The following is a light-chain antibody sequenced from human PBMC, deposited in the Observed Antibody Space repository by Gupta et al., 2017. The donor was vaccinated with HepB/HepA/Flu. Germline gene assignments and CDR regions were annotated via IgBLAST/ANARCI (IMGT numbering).Light chain of an antibody. Sequence: ETVLTQSPATLSLSPGERATLSCRASQSVDIYLAWYQQKSGQAPRLLIYDTSNRAKGIPARFSGSGYGTDFTLTISSLEPEDFAVYYWQQRRKWPPITFVKGTRLEI. J-gene: IGKJ5*01. V-gene: IGKV3-11*01. CDR1: QSVDIY. CDR3: QQRRKWPPIT. CDR2: DTS.